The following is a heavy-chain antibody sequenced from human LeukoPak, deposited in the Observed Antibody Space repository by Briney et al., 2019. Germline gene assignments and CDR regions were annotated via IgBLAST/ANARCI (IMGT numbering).Heavy chain of an antibody. CDR1: GGTFSSYA. Sequence: TVKVSCKASGGTFSSYAISWVRQAPGQGLEWMGRIIPIFGIANYAQKFQGRVTITADKSTSTAYMELSSLRSEDTAVYYCARVSDNWFDPWGQGTLVTVSS. CDR3: ARVSDNWFDP. D-gene: IGHD2-21*01. J-gene: IGHJ5*02. V-gene: IGHV1-69*04. CDR2: IIPIFGIA.